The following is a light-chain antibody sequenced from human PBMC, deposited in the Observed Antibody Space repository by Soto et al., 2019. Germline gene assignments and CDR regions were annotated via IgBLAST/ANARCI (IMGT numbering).Light chain of an antibody. CDR2: KAS. CDR1: QGIRHD. Sequence: DIQMTQSPSSLSASVGDIVTITSRASQGIRHDLGWSQQKPGKAPKLLIYKASTLKSGVPSRFSGSGSGTEFTLTISSLQPDDFATYYCQHYNSYSEAFGQGTKVDIK. V-gene: IGKV1-16*01. J-gene: IGKJ1*01. CDR3: QHYNSYSEA.